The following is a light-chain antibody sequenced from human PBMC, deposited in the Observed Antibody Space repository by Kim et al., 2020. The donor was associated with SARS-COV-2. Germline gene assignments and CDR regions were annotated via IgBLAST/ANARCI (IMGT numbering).Light chain of an antibody. CDR2: SNN. J-gene: IGLJ3*02. CDR1: SSNIGSNT. Sequence: ELTQPPSASGTPGERVTISCSGSSSNIGSNTVNWYQQLPGTAPKLLIYSNNQRPSGVPDRFSGSKSGTSASLAISGLQSEDEADYYCAAWDDSLNGWVFGGGTQLTVL. CDR3: AAWDDSLNGWV. V-gene: IGLV1-44*01.